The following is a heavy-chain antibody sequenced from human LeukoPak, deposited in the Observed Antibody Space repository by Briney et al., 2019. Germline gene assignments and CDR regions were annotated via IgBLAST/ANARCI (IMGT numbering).Heavy chain of an antibody. CDR2: IYTSGNT. CDR1: GGSISSYY. V-gene: IGHV4-4*07. D-gene: IGHD1-7*01. Sequence: SETLSLTCTVSGGSISSYYWSWIRQPAGKGLEWIGRIYTSGNTNYNPSLKSRVTISVDTSKNQFSLGLSSVTAEDAAVYYCARAPSWNYRYFDFWGQGTLVTVSS. CDR3: ARAPSWNYRYFDF. J-gene: IGHJ4*02.